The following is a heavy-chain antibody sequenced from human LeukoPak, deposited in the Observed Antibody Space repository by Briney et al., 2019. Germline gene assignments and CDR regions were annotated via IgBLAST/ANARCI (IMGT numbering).Heavy chain of an antibody. J-gene: IGHJ4*02. Sequence: GGSLRLSCAASGFTVSSNYMSWVRQAPGKGLEWVSVIYSGGSTYYADSVKGRFTISRDNSKNTLYLQMNSLRAEDTAVYYCARVGYNWNGDGWGQGTLVTVSS. D-gene: IGHD1-1*01. CDR2: IYSGGST. V-gene: IGHV3-66*01. CDR1: GFTVSSNY. CDR3: ARVGYNWNGDG.